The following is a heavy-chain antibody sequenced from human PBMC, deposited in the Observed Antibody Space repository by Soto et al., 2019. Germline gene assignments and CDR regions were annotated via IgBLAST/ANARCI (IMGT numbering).Heavy chain of an antibody. CDR3: ASDIGEAAGTLRGMDV. J-gene: IGHJ6*02. CDR1: GFTFSSYA. CDR2: ISYDGSNK. Sequence: PGGSLRLSCAASGFTFSSYAMHWVRQAPGKGLEWVAVISYDGSNKYYADSVKGRFTISRDNSKNTLYLQMNSLRAEDTAVYYCASDIGEAAGTLRGMDVWGQGNTVTVSS. D-gene: IGHD6-13*01. V-gene: IGHV3-30-3*01.